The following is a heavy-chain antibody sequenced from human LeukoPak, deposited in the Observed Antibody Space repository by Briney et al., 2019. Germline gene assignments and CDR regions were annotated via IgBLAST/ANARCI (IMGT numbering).Heavy chain of an antibody. CDR2: IYYSGST. CDR3: ARRHASYGSGSYPFDY. D-gene: IGHD3-10*01. J-gene: IGHJ4*02. V-gene: IGHV4-30-4*01. Sequence: SETLSLTCTVSGGPISSGDYSWSWIRQPPGKGLEWIGYIYYSGSTYYNPSLKSRVTISVDTSKNQFSLKLSSVTAADTAVYYCARRHASYGSGSYPFDYWGQGTLVTVSS. CDR1: GGPISSGDYS.